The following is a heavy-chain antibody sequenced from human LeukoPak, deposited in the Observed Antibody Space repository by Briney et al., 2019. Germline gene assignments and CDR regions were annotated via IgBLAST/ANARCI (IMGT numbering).Heavy chain of an antibody. J-gene: IGHJ6*03. CDR2: IGDTGAIA. CDR3: AKLPLPSAFYYRGV. V-gene: IGHV3-23*01. D-gene: IGHD2-2*01. CDR1: GFTFSTYA. Sequence: PGRSLRLSCAASGFTFSTYAMNWVRQAPGKGLEWVSFIGDTGAIAYYADSVKGRFTISRDNSKSTLHLQMNSLSPDDTAVYYCAKLPLPSAFYYRGVWGKGTTVTVSS.